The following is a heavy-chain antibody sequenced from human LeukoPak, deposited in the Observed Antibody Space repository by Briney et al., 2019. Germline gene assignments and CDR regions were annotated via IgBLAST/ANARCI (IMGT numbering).Heavy chain of an antibody. J-gene: IGHJ4*02. CDR2: ISGSGGGT. Sequence: GGSLRLSCAAPGFTFSSYAMSWVRQAPGKGLEWVSGISGSGGGTYYADSLRGRFTISRDNSKNTLYLQMNSLRADDRAVYYCAKGGSGDIVVVAATRNDYWGQGTLVTVSS. CDR3: AKGGSGDIVVVAATRNDY. CDR1: GFTFSSYA. D-gene: IGHD2-15*01. V-gene: IGHV3-23*01.